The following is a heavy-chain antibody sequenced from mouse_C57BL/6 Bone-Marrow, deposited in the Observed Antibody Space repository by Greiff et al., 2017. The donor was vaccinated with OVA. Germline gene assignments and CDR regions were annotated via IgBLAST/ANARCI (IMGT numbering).Heavy chain of an antibody. Sequence: EGQLQQSGPELVKPGASVKISCKASGYTVTDYYKNWVKQSHGKSLEWIGDSNPNNGGTSYNQKCKGKATLTVDKYTSTAYMELRIMTYEDSAVFYCARDYYGSSSYFDVWGTGTTVTASS. CDR2: SNPNNGGT. V-gene: IGHV1-26*01. CDR1: GYTVTDYY. CDR3: ARDYYGSSSYFDV. D-gene: IGHD1-1*01. J-gene: IGHJ1*03.